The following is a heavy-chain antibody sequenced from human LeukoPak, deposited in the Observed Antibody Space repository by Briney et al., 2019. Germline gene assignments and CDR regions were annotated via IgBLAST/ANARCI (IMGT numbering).Heavy chain of an antibody. V-gene: IGHV4-59*01. CDR1: GGSISSYY. CDR2: IYSSGST. CDR3: ASGLVAKFDY. Sequence: SETLSLTCTVSGGSISSYYWSRIRQPPGKGLEWIGYIYSSGSTNYNPSLRSRVTMSIDTSKNQFSLKLSSVTAADTAVYYCASGLVAKFDYWGQGTLVTVSS. D-gene: IGHD5-12*01. J-gene: IGHJ4*02.